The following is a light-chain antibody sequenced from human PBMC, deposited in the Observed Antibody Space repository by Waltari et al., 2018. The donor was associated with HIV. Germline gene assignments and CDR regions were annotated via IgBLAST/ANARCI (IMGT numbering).Light chain of an antibody. CDR3: HQRSNWPIT. Sequence: EIVLTQSQATLSLSPGDRATLSCRASQSVSSYLAWYQQKPGQAPRLLIYGASSRATGIPARFSGSGSGTDFTLSISSLEPGDFGVYYCHQRSNWPITFGQGTRLEI. V-gene: IGKV3-11*01. CDR2: GAS. J-gene: IGKJ5*01. CDR1: QSVSSY.